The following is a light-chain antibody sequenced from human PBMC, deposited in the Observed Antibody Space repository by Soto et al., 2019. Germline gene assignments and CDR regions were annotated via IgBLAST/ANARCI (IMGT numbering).Light chain of an antibody. CDR2: EAS. CDR3: QQYNIWSTIA. V-gene: IGKV3-15*01. Sequence: EIVRTQDPDTLPGSPGVGATLSCRASQSIRSNVAWYQQRPGQAPRLLIYEASTRATGIPARFSGSGSETEFTLTMTSLQSEDFAVYYGQQYNIWSTIAFGGETKVALK. CDR1: QSIRSN. J-gene: IGKJ4*01.